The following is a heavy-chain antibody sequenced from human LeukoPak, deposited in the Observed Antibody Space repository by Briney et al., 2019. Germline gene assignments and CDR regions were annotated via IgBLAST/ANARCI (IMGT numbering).Heavy chain of an antibody. CDR3: ARDYGSGSYYGWNYNAMDV. CDR1: GFTFSSYS. Sequence: GGSLRLSCAASGFTFSSYSMNWVRQAPGKGLEWVSSISSSSSYIYYADSVKGRFTISRDNAKNSLYLQMNSLRAEDTAVYYCARDYGSGSYYGWNYNAMDVWGQGTTVTVSS. CDR2: ISSSSSYI. D-gene: IGHD3-10*01. J-gene: IGHJ6*02. V-gene: IGHV3-21*01.